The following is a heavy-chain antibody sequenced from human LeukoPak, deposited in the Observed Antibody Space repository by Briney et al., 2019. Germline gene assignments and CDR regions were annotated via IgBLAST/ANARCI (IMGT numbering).Heavy chain of an antibody. CDR1: GVSISSYY. CDR3: AREAAGDAFDI. Sequence: SETLSLTCTVSGVSISSYYWSWIRQPPGKGLEWIGYIYYSGSTNYNPSLKSRVTISVDTSKNQFSLKLSSVTAADTAVYYCAREAAGDAFDIWGQGTVVTVSS. V-gene: IGHV4-59*12. D-gene: IGHD6-13*01. CDR2: IYYSGST. J-gene: IGHJ3*02.